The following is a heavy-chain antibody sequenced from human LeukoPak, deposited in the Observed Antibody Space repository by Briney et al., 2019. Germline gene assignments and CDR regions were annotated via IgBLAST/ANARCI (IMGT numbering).Heavy chain of an antibody. CDR3: ARAFGSGSYPFDY. CDR2: ISSGGVLR. V-gene: IGHV3-30*07. J-gene: IGHJ4*02. D-gene: IGHD3-10*01. Sequence: GGSLRLSCAASGFTFINFAMHWVRQAPGKGLEWVSIISSGGVLRYYADSVKGRFTISRDNSKNTLYLQLDSLRAEDTAVYYCARAFGSGSYPFDYWGQGTLVTVSS. CDR1: GFTFINFA.